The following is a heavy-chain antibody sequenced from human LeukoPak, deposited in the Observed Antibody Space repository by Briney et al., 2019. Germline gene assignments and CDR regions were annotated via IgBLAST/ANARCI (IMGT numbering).Heavy chain of an antibody. CDR1: GFTFRSHE. D-gene: IGHD1-14*01. J-gene: IGHJ5*02. V-gene: IGHV3-48*03. Sequence: GGSLRLSCAASGFTFRSHEMNWVRQAPGKGLEWVSYISGSGTTIYYADSVKGRFTISRDNAKNSLDLQLNSLRAEDTALYYCARTSRDRMGINWFVPSGHGTLVTVSS. CDR2: ISGSGTTI. CDR3: ARTSRDRMGINWFVP.